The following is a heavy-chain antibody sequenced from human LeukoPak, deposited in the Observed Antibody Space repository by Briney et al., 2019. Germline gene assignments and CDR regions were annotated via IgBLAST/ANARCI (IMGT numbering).Heavy chain of an antibody. CDR1: GFTFGSYS. J-gene: IGHJ1*01. CDR2: IGHTGSIT. CDR3: VRDGAVVTSGSYPWRYFQY. D-gene: IGHD3-10*01. Sequence: GGSLRLSCAGSGFTFGSYSMNWVRHAPGKGLEWVSYIGHTGSITDYADSVKGRFTVSRDNAKNSLYLQMNTLRAEDTTVYYCVRDGAVVTSGSYPWRYFQYWGLGTLVTVSS. V-gene: IGHV3-48*04.